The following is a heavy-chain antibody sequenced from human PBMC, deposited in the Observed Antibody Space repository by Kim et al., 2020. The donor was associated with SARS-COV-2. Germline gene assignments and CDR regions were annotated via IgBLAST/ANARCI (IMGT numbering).Heavy chain of an antibody. V-gene: IGHV3-9*01. Sequence: ADSVKGRFTISRDNAKNSLYLQMNSLRAEDTALYYCAKDTVRQLVGYFQHWGQGTLVTVSS. J-gene: IGHJ1*01. D-gene: IGHD6-13*01. CDR3: AKDTVRQLVGYFQH.